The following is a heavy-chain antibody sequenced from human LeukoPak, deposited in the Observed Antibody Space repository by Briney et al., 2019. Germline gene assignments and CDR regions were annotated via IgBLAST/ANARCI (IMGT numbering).Heavy chain of an antibody. CDR1: GYSISSGYY. V-gene: IGHV4-38-2*02. D-gene: IGHD1-26*01. J-gene: IGHJ5*02. CDR3: ARHWILGPGTNWFDP. CDR2: IYHSGST. Sequence: PSETLSLTCTVSGYSISSGYYWGWIRQPPGKGLEWIGSIYHSGSTYYNPSLKSRVTISVDTSKNQFSLKLSSVTAADTAVYYCARHWILGPGTNWFDPWGQGTLVTVSS.